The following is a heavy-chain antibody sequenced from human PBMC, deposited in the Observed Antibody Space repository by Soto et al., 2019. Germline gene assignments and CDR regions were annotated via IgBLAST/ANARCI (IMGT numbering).Heavy chain of an antibody. D-gene: IGHD3-22*01. J-gene: IGHJ4*02. CDR2: FILIERI. CDR1: GGSFSGYY. V-gene: IGHV4-34*01. CDR3: ARGQLTPTYYYDSSGYYSGYFDY. Sequence: SETLSLTCAVYGGSFSGYYWSWIRQPPGKGLEWIGEFILIERIIYNPSLKSRVTISVDTSKTHFSLKFISVPPADTFVYYCARGQLTPTYYYDSSGYYSGYFDYWGQGTLVTVSS.